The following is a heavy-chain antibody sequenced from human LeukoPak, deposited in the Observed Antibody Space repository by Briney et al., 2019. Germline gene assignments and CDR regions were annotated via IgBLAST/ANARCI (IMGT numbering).Heavy chain of an antibody. CDR2: ISYDGSNK. CDR3: ATARYGSGSYI. CDR1: GFTFSSYA. Sequence: GGSLRLSCAASGFTFSSYAMHWVRQAPGKGLEWVAVISYDGSNKYYANSVKGRFTISRDNSKNTLYLQMNSLRAEDTAVYYCATARYGSGSYIWGQGTMVTVSS. D-gene: IGHD3-10*01. V-gene: IGHV3-30*14. J-gene: IGHJ3*02.